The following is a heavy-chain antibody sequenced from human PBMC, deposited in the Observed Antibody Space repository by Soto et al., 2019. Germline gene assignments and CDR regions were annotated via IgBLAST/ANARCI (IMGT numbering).Heavy chain of an antibody. CDR1: GFTFSNAW. CDR2: IKSKTDGGTT. CDR3: TTGPVYCSGDSCTQYYFDY. V-gene: IGHV3-15*01. Sequence: PGGSLRLSCAASGFTFSNAWMSWVRQAPGKGLEWVGRIKSKTDGGTTDYAAPVKGRFTISRDGSRDTLYLQMNSLKTEDTAVYYCTTGPVYCSGDSCTQYYFDYWGQGTLVSVSS. J-gene: IGHJ4*02. D-gene: IGHD2-15*01.